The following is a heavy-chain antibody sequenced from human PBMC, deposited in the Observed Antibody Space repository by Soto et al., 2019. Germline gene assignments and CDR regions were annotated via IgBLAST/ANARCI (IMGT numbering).Heavy chain of an antibody. V-gene: IGHV4-39*01. CDR3: ARLPDYSNYEVRWFDP. CDR2: IYYSGST. Sequence: PSETLSLTCTVSGGSISSSSYYWGWIRQPPGKGLEWIGSIYYSGSTYYNTSLKSRVTISVDTSKNQFSLKLSSVTAADTAVYYCARLPDYSNYEVRWFDPWGQGTLVT. J-gene: IGHJ5*02. D-gene: IGHD4-4*01. CDR1: GGSISSSSYY.